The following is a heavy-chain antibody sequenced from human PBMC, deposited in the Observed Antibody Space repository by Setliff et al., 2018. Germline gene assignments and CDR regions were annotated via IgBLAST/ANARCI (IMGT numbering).Heavy chain of an antibody. CDR1: GFTFSSYA. J-gene: IGHJ6*03. CDR2: ISGSGGST. CDR3: AKAYGDSHYYYYYYMDV. Sequence: GGSLRLSCAASGFTFSSYAMSWVRQAPGKGLEWVSAISGSGGSTYYADSVKGRFTISRDNSKNTLYLQMNSLRAEDTAVYYCAKAYGDSHYYYYYYMDVWGQGTQVTVS. V-gene: IGHV3-23*01. D-gene: IGHD4-17*01.